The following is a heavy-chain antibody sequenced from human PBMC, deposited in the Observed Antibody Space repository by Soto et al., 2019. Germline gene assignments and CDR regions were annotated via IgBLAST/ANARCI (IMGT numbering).Heavy chain of an antibody. CDR2: MYYSGST. D-gene: IGHD3-10*01. CDR1: GGSISSYY. Sequence: PSETLSLTCTVSGGSISSYYWSWIRQPPGKGLEWIGYMYYSGSTNYNPSLKSRVTISVDTSKHQFSLKLSSVTAADTAGYYCARRGKNGSGRRPADYFDYWGQGTLVTVSS. CDR3: ARRGKNGSGRRPADYFDY. V-gene: IGHV4-59*01. J-gene: IGHJ4*02.